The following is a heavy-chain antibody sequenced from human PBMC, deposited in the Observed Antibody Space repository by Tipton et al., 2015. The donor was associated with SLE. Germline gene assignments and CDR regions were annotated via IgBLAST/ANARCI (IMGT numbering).Heavy chain of an antibody. Sequence: TLSLTCTVSGGSISSSSYYWGWIRQPPGKGLEWIGSIYYSGSTYYNPSLKSRVTISVDTSKNQFSLKLSSVTAADTAVYYCASRLAAHRDNWFDPWGPGTLVTVSS. CDR1: GGSISSSSYY. CDR3: ASRLAAHRDNWFDP. J-gene: IGHJ5*02. D-gene: IGHD6-6*01. CDR2: IYYSGST. V-gene: IGHV4-39*07.